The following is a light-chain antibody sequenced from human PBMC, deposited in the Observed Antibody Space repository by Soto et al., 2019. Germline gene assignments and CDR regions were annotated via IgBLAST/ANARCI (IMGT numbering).Light chain of an antibody. CDR1: SSDVGGYDF. J-gene: IGLJ1*01. V-gene: IGLV2-14*01. CDR3: SSYTSSDTGV. CDR2: EVN. Sequence: QSALTQPASVSGSPGQSITISCTGTSSDVGGYDFVSWYQQHPGKAPKLVIYEVNNRPSGVSNRSSGSKSGNTASLTISGLQAEDEADYYCSSYTSSDTGVFGTGTKVTVL.